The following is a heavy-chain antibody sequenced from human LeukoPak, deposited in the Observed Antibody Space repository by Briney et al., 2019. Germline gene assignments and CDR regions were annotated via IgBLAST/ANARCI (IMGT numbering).Heavy chain of an antibody. Sequence: GGSLRLSCAASGFTFSTYAMTWVRQAPGKGLEWVSLISRGGDVTYYADSVKGRFTISRDSSKNTLYLQLHSLRAEDTAVYYCAARPGEVAVPYDYWGQGTLVTVSS. V-gene: IGHV3-23*01. J-gene: IGHJ4*02. D-gene: IGHD2-15*01. CDR2: ISRGGDVT. CDR1: GFTFSTYA. CDR3: AARPGEVAVPYDY.